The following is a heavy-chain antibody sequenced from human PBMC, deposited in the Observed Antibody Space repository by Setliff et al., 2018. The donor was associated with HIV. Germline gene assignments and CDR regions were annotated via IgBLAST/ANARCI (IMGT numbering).Heavy chain of an antibody. CDR3: ARCYYDSSGPTDAFDI. V-gene: IGHV1-46*01. D-gene: IGHD3-22*01. CDR2: INPSGGKT. J-gene: IGHJ3*02. Sequence: VASVKVSCKASGYTFTDYYMHWVRQAPGQGLEWMGLINPSGGKTSYAKKFQGRLTMTRDTSRSTVYMELSSLRSEDTAMYYCARCYYDSSGPTDAFDIWGQGTVVTVS. CDR1: GYTFTDYY.